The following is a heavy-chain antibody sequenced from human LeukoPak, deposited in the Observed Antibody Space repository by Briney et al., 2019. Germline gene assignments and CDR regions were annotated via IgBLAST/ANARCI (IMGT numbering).Heavy chain of an antibody. CDR1: GGSISSGGYY. Sequence: PSQTLSLTCTVSGGSISSGGYYWSWIRQHPGKGLEWIGYIYYSGSTYYNPSLKSRVTISVDTSKNQFSLKLRSVTAADTAVYYCARGVVPAATGYYYYYYYMDVWGKGTTVTVSS. J-gene: IGHJ6*03. D-gene: IGHD2-2*01. V-gene: IGHV4-31*03. CDR2: IYYSGST. CDR3: ARGVVPAATGYYYYYYYMDV.